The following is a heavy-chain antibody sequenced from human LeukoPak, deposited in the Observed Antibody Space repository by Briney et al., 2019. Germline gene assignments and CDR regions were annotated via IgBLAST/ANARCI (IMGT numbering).Heavy chain of an antibody. CDR1: GFTFSNYW. V-gene: IGHV3-74*01. D-gene: IGHD2-21*01. J-gene: IGHJ3*02. CDR3: TRILVGCNLAFDI. CDR2: IKSDGSST. Sequence: SGGSLRLSCAASGFTFSNYWMHWVRQAPGKGLVWVSRIKSDGSSTNYADSVKGRFTISRDNAKNTLYLQMNSLRAEDTAMYYCTRILVGCNLAFDIWGQGTMATVSS.